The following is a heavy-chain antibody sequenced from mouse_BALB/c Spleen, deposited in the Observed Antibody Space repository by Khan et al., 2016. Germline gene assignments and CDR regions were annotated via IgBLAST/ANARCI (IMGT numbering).Heavy chain of an antibody. D-gene: IGHD1-1*01. CDR2: INYSGST. CDR3: ARDYYGSSYFDY. V-gene: IGHV3-2*02. CDR1: GYSITSDYA. Sequence: EVQLQESGPGLVKPSQSLSLTCTVTGYSITSDYAWNWIRQFPGNKLEWMGYINYSGSTSYNPSHKSRISITRDTSKNQFFLQLNSVTTEDTATYYCARDYYGSSYFDYWGQGTTLTVSS. J-gene: IGHJ2*01.